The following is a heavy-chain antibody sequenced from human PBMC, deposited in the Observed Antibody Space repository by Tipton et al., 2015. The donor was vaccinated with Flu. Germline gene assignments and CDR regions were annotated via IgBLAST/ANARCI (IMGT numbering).Heavy chain of an antibody. D-gene: IGHD3-10*01. J-gene: IGHJ4*02. CDR1: GFTFGSYG. CDR2: IKQDGSER. V-gene: IGHV3-7*01. CDR3: VRKGFGDY. Sequence: SLRLSCAASGFTFGSYGMHWVRQAPGKGLEWVANIKQDGSERYYVDSVKGRFTISRDNAKNSLFLQMNSLRAEDTAVYYCVRKGFGDYWGQGILVTVSS.